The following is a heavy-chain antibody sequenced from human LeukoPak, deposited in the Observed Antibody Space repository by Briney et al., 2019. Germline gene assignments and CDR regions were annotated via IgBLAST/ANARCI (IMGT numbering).Heavy chain of an antibody. D-gene: IGHD5-18*01. CDR1: GFTFSSYW. J-gene: IGHJ4*02. Sequence: GGSLRLSCVASGFTFSSYWMHWVRQAPGKGLVWVSRINSDGSSTTYADSVKGRFTISRDNSKNTLYLQMNSLRAEDTAVYYCAKAGYSYDNYFDYWGQGTLVTVSS. V-gene: IGHV3-74*01. CDR3: AKAGYSYDNYFDY. CDR2: INSDGSST.